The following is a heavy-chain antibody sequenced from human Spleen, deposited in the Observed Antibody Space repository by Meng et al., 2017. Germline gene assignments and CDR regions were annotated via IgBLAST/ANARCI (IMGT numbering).Heavy chain of an antibody. V-gene: IGHV3-15*01. Sequence: GESLKISCAASGFTFTNAWMTWVRQAPGKGLEWVGRIKSKTNGGTADYAAPVKGRFTISRDDSKSIMYLQMNSLKTEDTAVYYCAKDGPPQQGAYYLFYFDLWGQGTLVTVSS. CDR1: GFTFTNAW. J-gene: IGHJ4*02. CDR2: IKSKTNGGTA. D-gene: IGHD3-22*01. CDR3: AKDGPPQQGAYYLFYFDL.